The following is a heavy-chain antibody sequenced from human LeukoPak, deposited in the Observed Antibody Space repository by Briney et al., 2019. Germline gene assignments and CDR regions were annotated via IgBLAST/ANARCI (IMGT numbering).Heavy chain of an antibody. V-gene: IGHV3-15*01. CDR2: IKSKTDGGTT. CDR1: GFTFSNAW. J-gene: IGHJ4*02. D-gene: IGHD2-21*02. CDR3: TTIVVVTAGDY. Sequence: GGPLRLSCAASGFTFSNAWMSWVRQAPGKGLEWVGRIKSKTDGGTTDYAAPVKGRFTISRDDSKNTLYLQMNSLKTEDTAVYYCTTIVVVTAGDYWGQGTLVTVSS.